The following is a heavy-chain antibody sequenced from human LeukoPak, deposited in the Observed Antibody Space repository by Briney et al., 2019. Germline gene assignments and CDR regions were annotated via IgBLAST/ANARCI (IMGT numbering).Heavy chain of an antibody. D-gene: IGHD2-15*01. Sequence: GASVKVSCKASGGTFSSYAISWVRQAPGQGLEWMGGIIPIFGTANYAQKFQGRVTITADESTSTAYMELRSLRSDDTAVYHCARSIVVLAATPGAFDIWGQGTMVTVAS. V-gene: IGHV1-69*13. CDR1: GGTFSSYA. CDR2: IIPIFGTA. J-gene: IGHJ3*02. CDR3: ARSIVVLAATPGAFDI.